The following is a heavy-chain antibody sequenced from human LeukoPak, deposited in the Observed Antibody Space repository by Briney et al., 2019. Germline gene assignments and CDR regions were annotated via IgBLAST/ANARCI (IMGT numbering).Heavy chain of an antibody. J-gene: IGHJ4*02. V-gene: IGHV3-7*01. Sequence: PGGSLRLFCAASGFTVSSNWMSWARQAPGKGLEWVASIKQDGSEENYVDSVKGRFTIIRDNAKNSLYLQLNGLRADDSAVYYCARYRANPQLWGQGTLVTVSS. CDR2: IKQDGSEE. CDR1: GFTVSSNW. D-gene: IGHD6-13*01. CDR3: ARYRANPQL.